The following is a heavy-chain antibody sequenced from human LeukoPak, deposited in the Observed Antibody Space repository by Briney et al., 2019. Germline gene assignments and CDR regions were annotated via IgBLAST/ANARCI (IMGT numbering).Heavy chain of an antibody. V-gene: IGHV4-38-2*01. CDR3: ARHVTLTGIPLRQPNWFDP. D-gene: IGHD6-13*01. CDR2: MYYSGST. Sequence: GSLRLSCAASGFTFSDYYWGWIRQPPGKGLEWIGSMYYSGSTYYNPSLKSRVTISVDTSKNQFSLKLSSVTAADTAVYYCARHVTLTGIPLRQPNWFDPWGQGTLVTVSS. J-gene: IGHJ5*02. CDR1: GFTFSDYY.